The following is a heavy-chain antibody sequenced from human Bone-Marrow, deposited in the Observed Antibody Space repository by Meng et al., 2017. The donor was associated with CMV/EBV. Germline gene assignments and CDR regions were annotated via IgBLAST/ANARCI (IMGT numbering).Heavy chain of an antibody. CDR3: ARVGCSSTSCYYRWLGVYYFDY. CDR2: IKQEGSEK. CDR1: GFTFSSYW. J-gene: IGHJ4*02. V-gene: IGHV3-7*01. D-gene: IGHD2-2*01. Sequence: GESLKISCPASGFTFSSYWMSWVLQAPGKGLEWVANIKQEGSEKYYVDSVKGRFTISRDNAKNSLYLQMNSLRAEDTAVYYCARVGCSSTSCYYRWLGVYYFDYWGQGTLVTVSS.